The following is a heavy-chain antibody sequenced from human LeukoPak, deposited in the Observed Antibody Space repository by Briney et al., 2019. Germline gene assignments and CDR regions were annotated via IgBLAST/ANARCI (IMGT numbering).Heavy chain of an antibody. CDR1: GFTFSSYG. Sequence: GGSLRLSCAASGFTFSSYGMHWVRQAPGKGLEWVAFVRYDGSNKYYADSVKGRFTISRDNSKNTLYLQMNSLRAEDTAVYYCAKDLEGLVVVRDALDYWGQGTLVTVSS. D-gene: IGHD2-2*01. V-gene: IGHV3-30*02. J-gene: IGHJ4*02. CDR3: AKDLEGLVVVRDALDY. CDR2: VRYDGSNK.